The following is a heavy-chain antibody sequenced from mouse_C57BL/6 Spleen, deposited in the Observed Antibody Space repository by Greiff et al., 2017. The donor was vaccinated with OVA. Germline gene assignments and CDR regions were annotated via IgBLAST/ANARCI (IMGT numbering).Heavy chain of an antibody. CDR3: ARRGGNYPAWFAY. J-gene: IGHJ3*01. D-gene: IGHD2-1*01. Sequence: QVQLQQPGAELVRPGTSVKLSCKASGYTFTSYWMHWVKQRPGQGLEWIGVIDPSDSYTNYNQKFKGKATLTVDTSSSTAYMQLSSLTSEDSAVYYCARRGGNYPAWFAYWGQGTLVTVSA. CDR1: GYTFTSYW. V-gene: IGHV1-59*01. CDR2: IDPSDSYT.